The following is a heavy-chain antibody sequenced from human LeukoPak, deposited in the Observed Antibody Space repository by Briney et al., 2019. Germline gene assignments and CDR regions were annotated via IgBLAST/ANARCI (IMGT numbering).Heavy chain of an antibody. CDR1: GFSFSDHN. V-gene: IGHV3-48*04. CDR2: ISSSGSTK. D-gene: IGHD6-19*01. Sequence: GTLTLSCAVSGFSFSDHNMNWVRQAPGKGLEWVSYISSSGSTKYYANSVKGRFTISRDNAKNSLYLQLNCLRAEDTAVYYCARDPIAVAVFDYWGQGTLVTVSS. J-gene: IGHJ4*02. CDR3: ARDPIAVAVFDY.